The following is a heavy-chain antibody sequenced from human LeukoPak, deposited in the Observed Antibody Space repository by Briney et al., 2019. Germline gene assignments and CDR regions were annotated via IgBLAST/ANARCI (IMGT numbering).Heavy chain of an antibody. D-gene: IGHD2-8*01. Sequence: ASVKVSCKASGHSFTASYIHWVRQAPGQGLELMGRINPNSGDTNYAQNFQGRVTMTRDMSINTAYMELSRLTSDDTAEYYCARSAEHCSNGVCFTKYFLDVWGKGGTVTVSS. CDR1: GHSFTASY. J-gene: IGHJ6*03. CDR3: ARSAEHCSNGVCFTKYFLDV. V-gene: IGHV1-2*02. CDR2: INPNSGDT.